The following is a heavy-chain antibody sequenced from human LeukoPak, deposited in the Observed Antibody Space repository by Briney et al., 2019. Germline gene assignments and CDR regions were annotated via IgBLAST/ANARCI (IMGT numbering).Heavy chain of an antibody. V-gene: IGHV1-2*02. D-gene: IGHD3-22*01. CDR2: INPNSGGT. CDR3: ARDYDSSGYYCLD. J-gene: IGHJ4*02. CDR1: GYTFTGYY. Sequence: ASVKVSCKASGYTFTGYYMHWVRQAPGQGLEWMGWINPNSGGTNYAQKFQGRVTMTRDTSISTAYMELSRLRSDDTAVYYCARDYDSSGYYCLDWGQGTLVTVSS.